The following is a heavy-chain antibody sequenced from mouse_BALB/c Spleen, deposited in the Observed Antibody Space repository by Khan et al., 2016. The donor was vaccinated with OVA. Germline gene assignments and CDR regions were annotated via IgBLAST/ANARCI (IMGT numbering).Heavy chain of an antibody. CDR1: GYSITSGYG. D-gene: IGHD1-2*01. J-gene: IGHJ2*01. V-gene: IGHV3-2*02. Sequence: EVQLQGSGPGLVKPSQSLSLTCTVTGYSITSGYGWNWIRQFPGNILEWMGYISYSGSTNYNPSLKSRISITRDTSKNQFFLQLNSVTTEDTATYYCARTARIKYWGQGTTLTVSS. CDR3: ARTARIKY. CDR2: ISYSGST.